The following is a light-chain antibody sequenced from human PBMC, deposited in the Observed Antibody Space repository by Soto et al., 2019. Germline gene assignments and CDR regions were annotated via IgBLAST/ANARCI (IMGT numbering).Light chain of an antibody. Sequence: QSVLTQSASVSGSPGQSITISCTGTSSDVCGYNYVSWYQQHPGKAPKLMIYDVSNRPSGVSNRFSGSKSGNTASLTISGLQAEDEADYYCSSYTSSSTLNYVFGTGTRSPS. J-gene: IGLJ1*01. V-gene: IGLV2-14*01. CDR3: SSYTSSSTLNYV. CDR2: DVS. CDR1: SSDVCGYNY.